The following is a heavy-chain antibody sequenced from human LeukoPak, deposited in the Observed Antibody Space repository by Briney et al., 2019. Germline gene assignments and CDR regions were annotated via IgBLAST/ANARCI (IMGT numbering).Heavy chain of an antibody. D-gene: IGHD6-25*01. CDR1: GFTFSSYE. Sequence: GGSLRLSCAASGFTFSSYEMNWVRQAPGKGLEWVSYISGSGSTIYYADSVKGRFAISRDDATNSLYLQMNSLRGEDTAVYYCGSWAGTTAGFSGPFDFWGQGTLVTVSS. J-gene: IGHJ4*02. V-gene: IGHV3-48*03. CDR2: ISGSGSTI. CDR3: GSWAGTTAGFSGPFDF.